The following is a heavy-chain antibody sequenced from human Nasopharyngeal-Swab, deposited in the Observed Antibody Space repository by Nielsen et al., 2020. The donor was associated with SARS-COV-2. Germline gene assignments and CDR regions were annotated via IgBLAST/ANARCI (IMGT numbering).Heavy chain of an antibody. CDR1: GYTFTSYA. J-gene: IGHJ5*02. V-gene: IGHV1-3*01. Sequence: ASVKVSCKASGYTFTSYAMHWVRQAPGQRLEWMGWINAGNGNTKHSQKFQGRVTITRDTSASTAHMELSSLRSEDTAVYYCARVGYKGWFDPWGQGTLVTVSS. CDR3: ARVGYKGWFDP. CDR2: INAGNGNT. D-gene: IGHD5-18*01.